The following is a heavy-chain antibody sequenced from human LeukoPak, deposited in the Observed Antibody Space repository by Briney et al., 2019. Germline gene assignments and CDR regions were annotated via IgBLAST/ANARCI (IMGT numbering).Heavy chain of an antibody. V-gene: IGHV1-8*01. CDR2: MNPNSGNT. D-gene: IGHD3-3*01. CDR3: ARGGATIFGVVIIPVCWLDP. CDR1: GYTFTSYD. Sequence: GASVKVSCKASGYTFTSYDINWVRQAPGQGLEWMGWMNPNSGNTGYAQKFQGRVTMTRNTSISTAYMELSSLRSEDTAVYYCARGGATIFGVVIIPVCWLDPWGQGTLVTVSS. J-gene: IGHJ5*02.